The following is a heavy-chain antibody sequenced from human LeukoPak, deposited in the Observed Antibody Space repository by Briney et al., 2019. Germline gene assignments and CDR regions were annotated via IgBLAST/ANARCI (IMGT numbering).Heavy chain of an antibody. CDR1: NFTFRSYA. CDR2: ISANGGST. Sequence: GGSLRLSCAASNFTFRSYAMSWLRQAPGKGLEWVSAISANGGSTFYADSVKGRFTISRDNSKKMVYLQMNSLRAEDTAVYYCAKPVSVDFWGQGTLVTVSS. J-gene: IGHJ4*02. CDR3: AKPVSVDF. V-gene: IGHV3-23*01. D-gene: IGHD5/OR15-5a*01.